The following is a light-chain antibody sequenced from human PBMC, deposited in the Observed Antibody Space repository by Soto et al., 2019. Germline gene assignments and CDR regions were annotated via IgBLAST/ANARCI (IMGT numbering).Light chain of an antibody. CDR2: RVS. CDR1: QSLVHSDGNTY. Sequence: DVVMTQSPLSLPVNLGQPASISCRSSQSLVHSDGNTYMNWFQQRPGQPPRRLIYRVSNRDSGVPDRFSGSGSGTDFTLNISRVEAEDVGVYYCLRGTHWPWTFGHGTKVEIK. J-gene: IGKJ1*01. CDR3: LRGTHWPWT. V-gene: IGKV2-30*02.